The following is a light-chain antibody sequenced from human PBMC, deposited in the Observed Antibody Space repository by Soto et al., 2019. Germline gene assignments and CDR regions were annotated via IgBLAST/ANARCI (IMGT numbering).Light chain of an antibody. CDR1: SSNIGSNY. CDR2: RNN. J-gene: IGLJ2*01. V-gene: IGLV1-47*01. Sequence: QSVLTQPPSASGTPGQRVTISCSGSSSNIGSNYVYWYQQLPGTAPKLLICRNNQRPSGVPDRFSGSKSGTSASLAISGLRSEDEADYYCAAWDDSLSAHVVFGGGTKLTVL. CDR3: AAWDDSLSAHVV.